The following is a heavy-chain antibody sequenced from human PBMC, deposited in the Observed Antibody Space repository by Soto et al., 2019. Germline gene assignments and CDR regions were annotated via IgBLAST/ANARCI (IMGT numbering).Heavy chain of an antibody. CDR3: VRQLVRDGDDY. V-gene: IGHV4-39*01. J-gene: IGHJ4*02. CDR1: GGSISSSSYY. Sequence: QLQPQESGPGLVKPSETLSLTCTVSGGSISSSSYYWGWIRQPPGKGLEWIASIYYSGSTYYNPSLKRRGTISLDTSKNQFSLQLSSVTAADTAVYYCVRQLVRDGDDYWGQGTLVTVSS. CDR2: IYYSGST. D-gene: IGHD5-12*01.